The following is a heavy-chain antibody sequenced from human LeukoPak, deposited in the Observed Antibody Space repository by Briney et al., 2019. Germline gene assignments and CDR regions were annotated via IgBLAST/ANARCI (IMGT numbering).Heavy chain of an antibody. Sequence: QTGGSLRLSCAASGFTSGSYWMHWVRQAPGKGPEWVSRIVSDGTDTHYADSVKGRFPLPIDNARHPLDLQLDSSRGEDTAVYYCARGMLSRAGYHWYYYMDVWGKGAMVTVSS. CDR3: ARGMLSRAGYHWYYYMDV. J-gene: IGHJ6*03. CDR1: GFTSGSYW. D-gene: IGHD3-16*01. CDR2: IVSDGTDT. V-gene: IGHV3-74*01.